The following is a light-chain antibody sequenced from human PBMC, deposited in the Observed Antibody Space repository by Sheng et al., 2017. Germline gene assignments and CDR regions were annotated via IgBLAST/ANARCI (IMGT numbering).Light chain of an antibody. Sequence: QSVLTQPPSVSAAPGQKVTISCSGSSSNIGNNYVSWYQQVPGAAPKLLIFEDNRGPSGIPDRFSGSKSGTSATLDITGLQTGDEADYYCGTWDSSLDSWVFGGGTKLTVL. CDR1: SSNIGNNY. CDR2: EDN. V-gene: IGLV1-51*02. J-gene: IGLJ3*02. CDR3: GTWDSSLDSWV.